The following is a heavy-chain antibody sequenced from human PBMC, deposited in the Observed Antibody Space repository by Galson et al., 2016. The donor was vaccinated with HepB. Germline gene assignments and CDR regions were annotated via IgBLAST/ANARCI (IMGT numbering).Heavy chain of an antibody. CDR1: GFTFSSYA. V-gene: IGHV3-30*04. Sequence: SLRLSCAASGFTFSSYAMHWVRQAPGKGLEWVAVISFDGSNKYYADPVKGRFTISRDNSKNTLYLQMNSLRAEDTAVYYCARDRYNWNYLYYYYGMDVWGQGTTVTVSS. CDR3: ARDRYNWNYLYYYYGMDV. D-gene: IGHD1-7*01. J-gene: IGHJ6*02. CDR2: ISFDGSNK.